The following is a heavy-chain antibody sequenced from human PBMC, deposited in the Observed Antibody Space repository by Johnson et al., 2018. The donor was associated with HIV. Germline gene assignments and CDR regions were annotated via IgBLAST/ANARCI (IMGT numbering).Heavy chain of an antibody. V-gene: IGHV3-15*01. Sequence: VQLVESGGDLVNPGGSLRLSCAASGFTFSDAWMNWVRQAPGKGLEWVGRLKSKTDGGTIDYAAPMKGRFTISRDGSKNTLYLHMNGLKTEDTGVYYCTTGLYWNDAFNIWGQGTMVSVSS. D-gene: IGHD1-1*01. J-gene: IGHJ3*02. CDR2: LKSKTDGGTI. CDR1: GFTFSDAW. CDR3: TTGLYWNDAFNI.